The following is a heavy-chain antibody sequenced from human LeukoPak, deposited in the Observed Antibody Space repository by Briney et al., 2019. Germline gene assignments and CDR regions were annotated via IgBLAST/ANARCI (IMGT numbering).Heavy chain of an antibody. CDR3: ARLADCSSSSCRSFDY. CDR1: GYTFTDYS. D-gene: IGHD2-2*01. CDR2: INPNSGFT. V-gene: IGHV1-2*02. Sequence: ASVKVSCKASGYTFTDYSIHWVRQAPGQGLEWMGWINPNSGFTNYAQKFQGRVTMTRDTSISTAYMELSRLRSDDTAVYYCARLADCSSSSCRSFDYWGQGTLVTVSS. J-gene: IGHJ4*02.